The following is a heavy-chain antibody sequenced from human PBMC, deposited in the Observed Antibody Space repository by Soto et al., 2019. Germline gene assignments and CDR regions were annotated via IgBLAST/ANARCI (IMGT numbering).Heavy chain of an antibody. Sequence: PGGSLRLSCAASGFTFSGSAMRWVRQASGKGLEWVGRIRSKANSYATAYAASVKGRFTISRDDSKNTAYLQMNSLKTEDTAVYYCTRPSGDYETGSWGQGTMVTVSS. D-gene: IGHD4-17*01. CDR1: GFTFSGSA. V-gene: IGHV3-73*01. CDR2: IRSKANSYAT. J-gene: IGHJ3*01. CDR3: TRPSGDYETGS.